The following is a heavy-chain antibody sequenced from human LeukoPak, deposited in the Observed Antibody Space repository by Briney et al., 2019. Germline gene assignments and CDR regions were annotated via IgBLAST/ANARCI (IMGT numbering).Heavy chain of an antibody. V-gene: IGHV1-3*01. CDR1: GYTFTSYD. CDR2: INAGNGNT. CDR3: ARDPDYDILTGYSPPDY. D-gene: IGHD3-9*01. Sequence: ASVKVSCKASGYTFTSYDINWVRQATGQGLEWMGWINAGNGNTKYSQKFQGRVTITRDTSASTAYMELSSLRSEDTAVYYCARDPDYDILTGYSPPDYWGQGTLVTVSS. J-gene: IGHJ4*02.